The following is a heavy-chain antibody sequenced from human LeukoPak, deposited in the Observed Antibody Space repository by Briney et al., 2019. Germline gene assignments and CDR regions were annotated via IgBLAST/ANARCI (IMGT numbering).Heavy chain of an antibody. V-gene: IGHV4-34*01. CDR1: GGSFSGYY. CDR3: ARVRSIRNYMDV. J-gene: IGHJ6*03. D-gene: IGHD2-21*01. CDR2: INNSGST. Sequence: SGTLSLTCAVYGGSFSGYYWSWIRQPPGKGLDVIGEINNSGSTTYNASLESRVTISVDTSKNQFSLKLSSVTAADTAVYYCARVRSIRNYMDVWGKGTTVTVSS.